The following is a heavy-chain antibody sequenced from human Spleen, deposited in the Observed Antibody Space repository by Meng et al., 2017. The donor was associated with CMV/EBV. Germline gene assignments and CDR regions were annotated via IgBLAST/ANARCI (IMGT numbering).Heavy chain of an antibody. D-gene: IGHD5/OR15-5a*01. V-gene: IGHV4-30-4*01. J-gene: IGHJ4*02. Sequence: SGDSISSNGYYWSWIRQPTGKGLEWIGYVHNSGSTDHNPSLKSRLTISLDMSKNQFSLKLRSVTAADTAVYYCASSYSVGGGESGNDYWGQGTLVTVSS. CDR2: VHNSGST. CDR3: ASSYSVGGGESGNDY. CDR1: GDSISSNGYY.